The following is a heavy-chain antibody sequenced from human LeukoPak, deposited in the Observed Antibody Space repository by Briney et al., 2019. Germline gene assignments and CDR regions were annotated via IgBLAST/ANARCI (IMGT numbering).Heavy chain of an antibody. J-gene: IGHJ5*02. CDR2: IYYEAST. V-gene: IGHV4-31*03. Sequence: PSETLSLTCTVSGGSITSGGYYWSWIRQFPGKGLEWIGYIYYEASTYYNPSLKSRVTISRDTSKNQFSLNMTPVTAADTAVYYCARVGRQNWFDPWGQGTLVTVSS. CDR1: GGSITSGGYY. CDR3: ARVGRQNWFDP.